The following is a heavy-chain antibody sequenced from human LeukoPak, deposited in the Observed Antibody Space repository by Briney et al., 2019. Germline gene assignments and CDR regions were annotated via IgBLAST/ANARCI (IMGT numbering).Heavy chain of an antibody. J-gene: IGHJ3*02. D-gene: IGHD3-10*01. CDR2: IYYSGST. CDR1: GGSISSYY. CDR3: ARGSDYYYGSGSPFDAFDI. Sequence: SETLSLTCTVSGGSISSYYWSWIRQPPGKGLEWIGYIYYSGSTNYNPSLKSRVTISVDTSKNQFSLKLSSVTAADTAVYYCARGSDYYYGSGSPFDAFDIWGQGTMVTVSS. V-gene: IGHV4-59*01.